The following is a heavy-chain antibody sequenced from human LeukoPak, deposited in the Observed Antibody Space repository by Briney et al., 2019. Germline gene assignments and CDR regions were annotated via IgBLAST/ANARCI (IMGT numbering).Heavy chain of an antibody. V-gene: IGHV4-39*07. Sequence: SETLSLTCTVSGGSISSGGYYWGWIRQPPGKGLEWIGNIYYSGSTYDNPSLKSRVTISVDTSQNQFSLKLSSVTAADTAVFYCARVHDSSGSDAFDIWGQGTMVTVSS. J-gene: IGHJ3*02. CDR2: IYYSGST. CDR3: ARVHDSSGSDAFDI. D-gene: IGHD3-22*01. CDR1: GGSISSGGYY.